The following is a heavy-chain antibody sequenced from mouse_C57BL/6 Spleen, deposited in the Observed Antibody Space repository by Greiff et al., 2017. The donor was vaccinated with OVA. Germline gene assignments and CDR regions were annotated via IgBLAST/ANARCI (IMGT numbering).Heavy chain of an antibody. CDR3: ASSSGYYYAMDY. V-gene: IGHV1-59*01. CDR1: GYTFTSYW. J-gene: IGHJ4*01. CDR2: IDPSDSYT. Sequence: QVQLQQPGAELVRPGTSVKLSCKASGYTFTSYWMHWVKQRPGQGLEWIGVIDPSDSYTNYNQKFKGKATLTVDTSSSTAYMQLSSLTSEDSAVYYCASSSGYYYAMDYWGQGTSVTVSS. D-gene: IGHD3-2*02.